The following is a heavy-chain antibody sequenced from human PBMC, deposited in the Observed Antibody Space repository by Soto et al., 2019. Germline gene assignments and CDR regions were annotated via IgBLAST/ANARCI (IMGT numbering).Heavy chain of an antibody. V-gene: IGHV4-4*02. J-gene: IGHJ4*02. D-gene: IGHD3-10*01. CDR3: ARRWGEGRVDY. CDR1: GGSISSSNW. CDR2: IYHSGNT. Sequence: QVQLQESGPGLVKPSGTLSLTCAVSGGSISSSNWWSWVRQPPGKGLEWIGEIYHSGNTNYNPSLERRVTMAVDKSRNQFSLKLRSVTAADTAVYYCARRWGEGRVDYWGQGTLVTVSS.